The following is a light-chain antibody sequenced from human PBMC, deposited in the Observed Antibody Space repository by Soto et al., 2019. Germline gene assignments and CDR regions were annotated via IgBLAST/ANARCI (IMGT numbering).Light chain of an antibody. J-gene: IGKJ2*03. Sequence: EIVLTQSPATVSLSPGETATLSCRASQSGTNYLAWFQQKPGQPPRLLIYETSNRAAGVPARFSGSGSGTDFTLTISSLEPDDFAIYYCQQGRTWPPGFRFGLGTKLEIK. CDR3: QQGRTWPPGFR. CDR2: ETS. V-gene: IGKV3-11*01. CDR1: QSGTNY.